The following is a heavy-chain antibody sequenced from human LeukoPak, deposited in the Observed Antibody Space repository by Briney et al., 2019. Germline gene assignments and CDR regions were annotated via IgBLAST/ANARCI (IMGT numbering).Heavy chain of an antibody. V-gene: IGHV4-59*08. J-gene: IGHJ4*02. CDR2: IYYSGST. Sequence: SETLSLTCTVSGGSISSYYWSWIRQPPGKGLEWIGYIYYSGSTNYNPSLKSRVTISVDTSKNQFSLKLSSVTTADTAVYYCARHGSGSYFYFDYWGQGTLVTVSS. CDR1: GGSISSYY. D-gene: IGHD3-10*01. CDR3: ARHGSGSYFYFDY.